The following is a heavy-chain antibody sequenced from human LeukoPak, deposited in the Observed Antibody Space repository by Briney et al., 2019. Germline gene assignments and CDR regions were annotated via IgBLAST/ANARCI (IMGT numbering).Heavy chain of an antibody. CDR3: VRGAGGGDF. Sequence: GGSLRLSCAAAGFNFSSYWMSWVRQAPGKGLEWVANIKPDGGEESYVDSVRGRFTISRDNAKNSLFLQMNSLRGEDTAVYSCVRGAGGGDFWGQGTLVTVSS. V-gene: IGHV3-7*04. D-gene: IGHD6-19*01. CDR2: IKPDGGEE. CDR1: GFNFSSYW. J-gene: IGHJ4*02.